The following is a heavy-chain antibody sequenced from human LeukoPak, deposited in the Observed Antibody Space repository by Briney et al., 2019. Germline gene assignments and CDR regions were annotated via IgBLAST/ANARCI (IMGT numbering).Heavy chain of an antibody. CDR2: MNPNGGNT. J-gene: IGHJ3*02. D-gene: IGHD1-7*01. CDR3: ASTNWNYYAFDI. Sequence: ASGKVSCKASGYTFTSYDINWVRQATGQGLEWIGWMNPNGGNTGYGQKFQGRVTITRNTSISTAYMELSSLRSEDTAVYYCASTNWNYYAFDIWGQGTMVTVSS. CDR1: GYTFTSYD. V-gene: IGHV1-8*03.